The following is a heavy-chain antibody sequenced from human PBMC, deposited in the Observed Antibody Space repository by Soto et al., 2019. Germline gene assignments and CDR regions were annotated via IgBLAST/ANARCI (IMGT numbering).Heavy chain of an antibody. J-gene: IGHJ3*02. CDR3: ARDVSYDFWSGYSPDAFDI. Sequence: SVKVSCKASGGTVSSYAISGVLQTPGQGLEWMGGIIPIFGTANYAQKFQGRVTITADESTSTAYMELSSLRSEDTAVYYCARDVSYDFWSGYSPDAFDIWGQGTMVTVSS. CDR2: IIPIFGTA. V-gene: IGHV1-69*13. D-gene: IGHD3-3*01. CDR1: GGTVSSYA.